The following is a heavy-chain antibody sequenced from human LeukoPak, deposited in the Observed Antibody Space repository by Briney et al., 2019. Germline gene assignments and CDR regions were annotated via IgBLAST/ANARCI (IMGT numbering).Heavy chain of an antibody. D-gene: IGHD3-16*01. V-gene: IGHV3-23*01. CDR3: ARDQGGYFDY. J-gene: IGHJ4*02. Sequence: SGGSLRLSCAASGFTFSTYAMTWVRQAPGKGLEWVSSISGSSGDTYYADSVKGRFTISRDNSKNTLYLQMNSLRAEDTAVYYCARDQGGYFDYWGQGTLVTVSS. CDR2: ISGSSGDT. CDR1: GFTFSTYA.